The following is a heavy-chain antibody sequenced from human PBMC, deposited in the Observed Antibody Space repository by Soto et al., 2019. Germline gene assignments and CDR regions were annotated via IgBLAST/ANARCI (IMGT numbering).Heavy chain of an antibody. CDR1: GFTFSSYS. D-gene: IGHD2-2*01. Sequence: PGGSLRLSCAASGFTFSSYSMNWVRQAPGKGLEWVSSISSSSSYIYYVDSVKGRFTISRDNAKNSLYLQMNSLRAEDTAVYYCARDGCSSTSCYVYYYYYMDVWGKGTTVTVSS. CDR3: ARDGCSSTSCYVYYYYYMDV. J-gene: IGHJ6*03. V-gene: IGHV3-21*01. CDR2: ISSSSSYI.